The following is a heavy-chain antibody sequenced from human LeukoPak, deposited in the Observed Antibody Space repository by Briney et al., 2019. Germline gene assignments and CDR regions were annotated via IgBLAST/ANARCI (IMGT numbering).Heavy chain of an antibody. D-gene: IGHD1-26*01. J-gene: IGHJ4*02. CDR1: GYRLTSYW. CDR2: TYPDDSDI. CDR3: ARHVVGPGDY. Sequence: GESLKISCKRSGYRLTSYWIGWVRPMPGKGLEWMGITYPDDSDIRYSPSFQGQVTISADKSISTAYLQWSSLKASDTAMYYCARHVVGPGDYWGQGSLVTVSP. V-gene: IGHV5-51*01.